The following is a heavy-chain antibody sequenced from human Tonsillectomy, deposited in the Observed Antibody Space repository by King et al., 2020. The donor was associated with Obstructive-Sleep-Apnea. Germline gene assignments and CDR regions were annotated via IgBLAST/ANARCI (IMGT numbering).Heavy chain of an antibody. J-gene: IGHJ4*02. CDR3: ASSGDDSSGYYSASPFDY. V-gene: IGHV4-39*07. CDR1: GGSISSSSYY. D-gene: IGHD3-22*01. CDR2: IYYSGST. Sequence: LQLQESGPGLVKTSETLSLTCTVSGGSISSSSYYWGWIRQPPGKGLEWIGSIYYSGSTYYNPSLKSRVTISVDTSKNQFSLKLSSVTAADTAVYYCASSGDDSSGYYSASPFDYWGQGTLVTVSS.